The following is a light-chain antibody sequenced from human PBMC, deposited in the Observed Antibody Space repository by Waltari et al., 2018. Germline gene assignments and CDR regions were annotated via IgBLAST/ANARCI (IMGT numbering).Light chain of an antibody. CDR2: GAS. CDR3: QQYGSSPWT. CDR1: QSVTSNY. V-gene: IGKV3-20*01. Sequence: EIVLTWSPGTLSLSPGETATLSCRASQSVTSNYLAWYQQKPGQARRLLISGASSRATGIPDRFSGSGSGTDLTLTISRLETEDFAVYHCQQYGSSPWTFGQGTKVEIK. J-gene: IGKJ1*01.